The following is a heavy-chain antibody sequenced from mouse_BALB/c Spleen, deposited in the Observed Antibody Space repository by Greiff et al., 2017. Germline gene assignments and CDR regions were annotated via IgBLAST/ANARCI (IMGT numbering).Heavy chain of an antibody. CDR2: ISYDGSN. CDR1: GYSITSGYY. D-gene: IGHD6-1*01. J-gene: IGHJ3*01. Sequence: EVQLQESGPGLVKPSQSLSLTCSVTGYSITSGYYWYWIRQFPGNQLEWMGYISYDGSNNYNPSLKNRNSITRDTSKNQFFLKLNSVTTEDTATYDCARAYNGSPFAYWGQGTLGTVSA. CDR3: ARAYNGSPFAY. V-gene: IGHV3-6*02.